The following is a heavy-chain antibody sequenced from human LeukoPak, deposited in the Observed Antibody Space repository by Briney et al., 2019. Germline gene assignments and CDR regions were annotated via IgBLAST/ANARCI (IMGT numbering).Heavy chain of an antibody. D-gene: IGHD6-19*01. CDR2: ISHDGSKT. J-gene: IGHJ5*02. V-gene: IGHV3-30*18. CDR3: AKDAGQWQNWNWFAP. CDR1: GFTFNEYG. Sequence: PGGSRRLSCAAAGFTFNEYGMHWVRQAPGKGLEWADAISHDGSKTYSGDSVKGRFTISRDNSKNTLFLEMNSLRPEDTAMYYCAKDAGQWQNWNWFAPWGQGTLVIVSS.